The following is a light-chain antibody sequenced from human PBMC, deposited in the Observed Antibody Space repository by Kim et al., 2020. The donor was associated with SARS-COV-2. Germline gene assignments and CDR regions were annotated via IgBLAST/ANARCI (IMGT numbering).Light chain of an antibody. V-gene: IGKV1-5*01. CDR2: GAS. J-gene: IGKJ1*01. CDR1: QSISRL. Sequence: SGSVGGRVTITCRASQSISRLLAWYQQKPGKAPKLLIHGASNWKSGVPSRFSGSGSGTEFTLTISSLQPDDFASYYCQQYKIYSTFGQGTKVDIK. CDR3: QQYKIYST.